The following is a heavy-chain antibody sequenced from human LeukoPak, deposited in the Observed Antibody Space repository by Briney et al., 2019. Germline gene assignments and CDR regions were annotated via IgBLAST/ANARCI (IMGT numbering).Heavy chain of an antibody. CDR2: FDPEDGET. D-gene: IGHD3-9*01. CDR1: GYTLTELS. J-gene: IGHJ6*02. CDR3: ATYPTLRYFDWLSYYYYYGMDV. Sequence: GASVKVSCKASGYTLTELSMHWVRQAPGKGLEWMGGFDPEDGETIYAQKFQGRVTMTEDTSTDTAYMELSSLRSEDTAVYYCATYPTLRYFDWLSYYYYYGMDVWGQGTTVTVSS. V-gene: IGHV1-24*01.